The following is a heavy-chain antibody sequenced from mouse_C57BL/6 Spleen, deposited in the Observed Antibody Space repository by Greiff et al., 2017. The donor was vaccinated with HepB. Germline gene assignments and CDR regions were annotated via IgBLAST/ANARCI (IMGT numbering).Heavy chain of an antibody. V-gene: IGHV1-5*01. J-gene: IGHJ3*01. CDR1: GYTFTSYW. Sequence: EVQLQQSGTVLARPGASVKMSCKTSGYTFTSYWMHWVKQRPGQGLEWIGAIYPGNSDTSYNQKFKGKAKLTAVTSASTAYMELSSLKNEASAVYYCTKTSAWFAYWGQGTLVTVSA. CDR2: IYPGNSDT. D-gene: IGHD1-3*01. CDR3: TKTSAWFAY.